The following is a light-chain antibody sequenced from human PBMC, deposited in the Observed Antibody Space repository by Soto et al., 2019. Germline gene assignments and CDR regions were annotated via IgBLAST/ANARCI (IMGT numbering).Light chain of an antibody. CDR2: KAS. V-gene: IGKV1-5*03. Sequence: IQMTQSPSTLSASVGDRVTITCRASQTISNWLAWYQQKQGKAPKLLIYKASTLKSGVPSRFRGSGSGTEFTLTISRLQPDDFETYYCQHYNSYSEAFGQGTKVDIK. J-gene: IGKJ1*01. CDR3: QHYNSYSEA. CDR1: QTISNW.